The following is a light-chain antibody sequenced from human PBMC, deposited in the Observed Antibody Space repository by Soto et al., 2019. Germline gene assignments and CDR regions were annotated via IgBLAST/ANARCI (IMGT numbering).Light chain of an antibody. CDR3: SSYAGSNNFVV. CDR1: SSDVGGYNY. Sequence: QSALTQPPSASGSPGQSVTISCTGTSSDVGGYNYVSWYQQHPGKAPKLMIYEVTKRPSGVPDRFSGSTSGNTASLTVSGLHAEDEADYYCSSYAGSNNFVVFGGGTKLTVL. V-gene: IGLV2-8*01. CDR2: EVT. J-gene: IGLJ2*01.